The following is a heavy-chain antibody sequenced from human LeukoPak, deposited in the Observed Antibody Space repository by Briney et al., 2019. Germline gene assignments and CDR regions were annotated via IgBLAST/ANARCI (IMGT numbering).Heavy chain of an antibody. D-gene: IGHD1-26*01. J-gene: IGHJ3*02. V-gene: IGHV3-30*18. CDR3: AKPTPGIVGATPVDAFDI. CDR2: ISYDGSNK. Sequence: GGSLRLSCAASGFTFSSYGMHWVRQAPGKGLEWVAVISYDGSNKYYADSVKGRFTISRDNSKNTLYLQMNSLRAEDTAVYYCAKPTPGIVGATPVDAFDIWGQGTMVTVSS. CDR1: GFTFSSYG.